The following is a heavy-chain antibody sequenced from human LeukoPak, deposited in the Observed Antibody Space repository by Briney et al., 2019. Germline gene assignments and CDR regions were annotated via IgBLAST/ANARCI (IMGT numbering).Heavy chain of an antibody. D-gene: IGHD6-13*01. Sequence: GGSLRLSCAAPGFTFSSYSMNWVRQAPGKGLEWVSSISSSSSYIYYADSVKGRFTISRDNAKNSLYLQMNSLRAEDTAVYYCARSPTGLAAAGMVDYWGQGTLVTVSS. CDR3: ARSPTGLAAAGMVDY. J-gene: IGHJ4*02. CDR1: GFTFSSYS. CDR2: ISSSSSYI. V-gene: IGHV3-21*01.